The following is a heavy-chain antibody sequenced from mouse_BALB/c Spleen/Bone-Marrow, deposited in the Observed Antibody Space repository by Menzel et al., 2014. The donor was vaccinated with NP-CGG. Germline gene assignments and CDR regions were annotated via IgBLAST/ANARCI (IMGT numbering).Heavy chain of an antibody. D-gene: IGHD1-3*01. CDR3: ARGGDNFAWFAY. J-gene: IGHJ3*01. Sequence: QVQLQQSGAELVTPGASVKLSCKASGYTFTTYWMHWVKQRPGHGLEWIGQVDPSDGYTNYSQMFKGKATLTVDKSSSTAYMQLSSLSSEDSAVYHCARGGDNFAWFAYWGQGTLVTVSA. CDR2: VDPSDGYT. V-gene: IGHV1-69*02. CDR1: GYTFTTYW.